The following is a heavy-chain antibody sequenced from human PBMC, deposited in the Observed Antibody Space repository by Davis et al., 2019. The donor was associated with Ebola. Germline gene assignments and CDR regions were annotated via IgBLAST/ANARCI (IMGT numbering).Heavy chain of an antibody. D-gene: IGHD3-3*01. V-gene: IGHV1-18*04. CDR3: AKSGLSFGVVKYHYGMDV. J-gene: IGHJ6*04. Sequence: ASVKVSCKASGYTFTNYGITWVRQAPGQGLEWMGWINPHNGNTNYAQNVQGRVTMTTDTSTSTAYMELRSLRSDDTAVYYCAKSGLSFGVVKYHYGMDVWGKGTTVTVSS. CDR2: INPHNGNT. CDR1: GYTFTNYG.